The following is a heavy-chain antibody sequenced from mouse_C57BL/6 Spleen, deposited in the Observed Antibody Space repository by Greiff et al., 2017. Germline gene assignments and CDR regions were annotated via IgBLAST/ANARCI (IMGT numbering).Heavy chain of an antibody. V-gene: IGHV1-80*01. CDR3: ALIYYYGSSPYYYAMDY. Sequence: QVQLQQSGAELVKPGASVKISCKASGYAFSSYWMNWVKQRPGKGLEWIGQIYPGDGDTNYNGKFKGKATLTAAKSSSTAYMQLSSLTSEDSAVYFCALIYYYGSSPYYYAMDYWGQGTSVTVSS. CDR1: GYAFSSYW. J-gene: IGHJ4*01. D-gene: IGHD1-1*01. CDR2: IYPGDGDT.